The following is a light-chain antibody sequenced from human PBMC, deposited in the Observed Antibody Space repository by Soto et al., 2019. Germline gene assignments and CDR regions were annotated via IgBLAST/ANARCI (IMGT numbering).Light chain of an antibody. CDR1: QSVSSY. J-gene: IGKJ4*01. CDR2: DAS. Sequence: EIVLTQSPVTLSLSPGERATLSCRASQSVSSYLAWYQQKPGQAPRLLIYDASNRATGIPARFSGSGSGTDFTLTISSLEPEDFAVYYCQQRSNWPPVLTFGGGTKVEIK. V-gene: IGKV3-11*01. CDR3: QQRSNWPPVLT.